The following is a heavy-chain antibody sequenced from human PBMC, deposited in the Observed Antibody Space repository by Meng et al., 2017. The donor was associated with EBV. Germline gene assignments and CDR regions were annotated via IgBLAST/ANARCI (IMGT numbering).Heavy chain of an antibody. J-gene: IGHJ4*02. CDR3: ASESGRGYTPDY. CDR1: GGPFRYYA. V-gene: IGHV1-69*01. Sequence: QGQLVQTAAEVKKAGSSVKVSCKTSGGPFRYYAISWVRQAPGQGLEWLGGFLPRLGAPNYAQKFHGRVKITADESTSTHYMDLSSLRSEDTAIYYCASESGRGYTPDYWGQGTLVTVSS. D-gene: IGHD3-10*01. CDR2: FLPRLGAP.